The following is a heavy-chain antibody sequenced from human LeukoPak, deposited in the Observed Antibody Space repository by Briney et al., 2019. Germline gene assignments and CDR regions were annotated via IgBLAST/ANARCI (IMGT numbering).Heavy chain of an antibody. V-gene: IGHV3-21*01. CDR1: GFTFSTYS. Sequence: PGGSLRLSCAASGFTFSTYSMVWVRQAPGKGLEWVSSISSDSSYIYYADSVKGRFTISRDNAKNSLYLQMSSLRGEDTAVYYCARDLVGRSNWFDPWGQGTLVTVSS. CDR2: ISSDSSYI. CDR3: ARDLVGRSNWFDP. J-gene: IGHJ5*02.